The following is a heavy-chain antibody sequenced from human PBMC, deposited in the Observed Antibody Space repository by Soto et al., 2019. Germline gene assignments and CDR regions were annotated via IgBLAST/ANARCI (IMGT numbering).Heavy chain of an antibody. Sequence: QVQLVQSGAEEKKPGASVKVSCKASGYSFNNYAIHWVRQAPGQRLEWMGWINADNGNTKYSRKFQGRATITRDKSASTAYMELSSLRAEDTAVYYCARRGSEGGWFDLWGQGTLVTVSS. D-gene: IGHD3-10*01. J-gene: IGHJ5*01. CDR1: GYSFNNYA. CDR3: ARRGSEGGWFDL. V-gene: IGHV1-3*05. CDR2: INADNGNT.